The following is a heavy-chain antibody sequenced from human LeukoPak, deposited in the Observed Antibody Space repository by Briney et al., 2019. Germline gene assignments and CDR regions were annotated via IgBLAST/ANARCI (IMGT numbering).Heavy chain of an antibody. V-gene: IGHV1-69*06. CDR1: GGTFSSYA. J-gene: IGHJ1*01. CDR3: ARDSGEGKEQQLVLKH. CDR2: IIPIFGTA. D-gene: IGHD6-13*01. Sequence: SVKVPCKASGGTFSSYAISWVRQAPGQGLEWMGGIIPIFGTANYAQKFQGRVTITADKSTSTAYMELSSLRSEDTAVYYCARDSGEGKEQQLVLKHWGQGTLVTVSS.